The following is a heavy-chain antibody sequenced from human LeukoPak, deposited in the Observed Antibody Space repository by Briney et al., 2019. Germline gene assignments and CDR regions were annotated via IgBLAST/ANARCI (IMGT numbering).Heavy chain of an antibody. CDR3: ARRGYSYDGNWFDP. Sequence: SETLSLTCTVSGSSISNYYWSWIRQPPGKGLEWIGEINHSGSTNYNPSLKSRVTISVDTSKNQFSLKLSSVTAADTAVYYCARRGYSYDGNWFDPWGQGTLVTVSS. D-gene: IGHD5-18*01. CDR1: GSSISNYY. CDR2: INHSGST. J-gene: IGHJ5*02. V-gene: IGHV4-34*01.